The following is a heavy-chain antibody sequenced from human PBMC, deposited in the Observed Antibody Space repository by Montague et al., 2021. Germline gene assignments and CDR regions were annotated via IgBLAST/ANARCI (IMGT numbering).Heavy chain of an antibody. V-gene: IGHV4-39*07. J-gene: IGHJ5*02. CDR3: ARVFSSWYVGWFDP. CDR2: IYYRGNS. Sequence: SETLSLTCTVSGASITSNIYYWGWTRQSPGKGLEWSGSIYYRGNSFYQPSLKSRITMAVDTSKNQSSLKLSSVTAADTAIYYCARVFSSWYVGWFDPWGQGTLVTVSS. D-gene: IGHD6-13*01. CDR1: GASITSNIYY.